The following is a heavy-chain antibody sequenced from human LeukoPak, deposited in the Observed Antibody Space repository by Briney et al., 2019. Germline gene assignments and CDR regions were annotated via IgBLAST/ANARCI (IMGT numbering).Heavy chain of an antibody. CDR2: IYTSGST. D-gene: IGHD3-10*01. CDR3: ARGLYGSGSYSVDY. V-gene: IGHV4-4*07. J-gene: IGHJ4*02. CDR1: GGSISSYY. Sequence: PSETLSLICTVSGGSISSYYWSWLRQPAGKGLEWIGRIYTSGSTNYNPSLKSRVTMSVDTSKNQFSLKLSSVTAADTAVYYCARGLYGSGSYSVDYWGQGTLVTVSS.